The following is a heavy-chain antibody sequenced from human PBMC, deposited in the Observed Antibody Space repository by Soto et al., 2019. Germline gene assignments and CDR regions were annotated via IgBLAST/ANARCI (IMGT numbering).Heavy chain of an antibody. CDR3: AADLYSSFNCFDP. Sequence: SVKVSCKASGFTFTSSAVQWVRQARGQRLEWIGWIVVGSGNTNYAQKFQERVTITRDMSTSTAYMELSSLRSEDTAVYYCAADLYSSFNCFDPWGQGTLVTVSS. D-gene: IGHD6-6*01. J-gene: IGHJ5*02. V-gene: IGHV1-58*01. CDR1: GFTFTSSA. CDR2: IVVGSGNT.